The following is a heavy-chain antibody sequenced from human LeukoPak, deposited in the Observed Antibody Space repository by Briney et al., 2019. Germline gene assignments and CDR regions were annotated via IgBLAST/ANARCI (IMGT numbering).Heavy chain of an antibody. Sequence: PSETLSLTCTVSGGSISSSSYYWGWIRQPPGKGLEWIGSIYYSGSTYYNPSLKSRVTISVDKSKNQFSLKLSSVTAADTAVYYCARGSSLAYDILTGYSIWGQGTLVTVSS. D-gene: IGHD3-9*01. CDR1: GGSISSSSYY. V-gene: IGHV4-39*07. CDR3: ARGSSLAYDILTGYSI. CDR2: IYYSGST. J-gene: IGHJ4*02.